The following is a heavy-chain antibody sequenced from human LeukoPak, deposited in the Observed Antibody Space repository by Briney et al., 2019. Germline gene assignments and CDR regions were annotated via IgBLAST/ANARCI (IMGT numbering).Heavy chain of an antibody. D-gene: IGHD1-14*01. CDR3: VKNQLYNNNGLH. J-gene: IGHJ4*02. CDR1: GFTFSSYW. Sequence: GGSLRLSCAASGFTFSSYWMTWVRQAPGKGLEWVATIKQDGSEKYYVDSVKGRFTISRDNPKNTLYLQVNSLRAEDAAVYYCVKNQLYNNNGLHWGQGTLVTVSS. V-gene: IGHV3-7*03. CDR2: IKQDGSEK.